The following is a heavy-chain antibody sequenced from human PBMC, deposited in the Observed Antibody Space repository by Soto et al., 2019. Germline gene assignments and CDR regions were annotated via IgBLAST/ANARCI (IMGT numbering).Heavy chain of an antibody. Sequence: QVPLVESGGGVVQPGRSLRLSCAASGFTFSSYGMHWVRQAPGKGLEWVAVISYDGSNKYYADSVKGRFTISRDNSKNTLYLQMNSLRAEDTAVYYCAKDRIAVAGGYFDYWGQGTLVTVSS. CDR3: AKDRIAVAGGYFDY. CDR1: GFTFSSYG. J-gene: IGHJ4*02. CDR2: ISYDGSNK. V-gene: IGHV3-30*18. D-gene: IGHD6-19*01.